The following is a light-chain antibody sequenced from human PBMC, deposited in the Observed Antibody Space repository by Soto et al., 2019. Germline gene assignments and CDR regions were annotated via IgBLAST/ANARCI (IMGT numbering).Light chain of an antibody. Sequence: DIQMTQSPSSLSASVGDRVTITCQASQGIHNFVNWYQQKPGKAPKLLIYVASNLEAGVPSRFSGSGSVTDFTFTISSLQAEDIATYYCQQYQSLPLTFGGGTKVEI. CDR3: QQYQSLPLT. CDR2: VAS. J-gene: IGKJ4*01. V-gene: IGKV1-33*01. CDR1: QGIHNF.